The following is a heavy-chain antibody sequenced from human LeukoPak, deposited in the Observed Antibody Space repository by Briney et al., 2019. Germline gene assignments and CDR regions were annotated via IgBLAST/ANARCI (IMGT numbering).Heavy chain of an antibody. Sequence: SETLSLTCTVSGGSISNYYWSWIRQPPGKGLEWIGFIYYSGSTNYNPSLKSRVTISVDTSKNQFSLKLSSVTAADTAVYYCARAASGGGFGYWGQGTLVTVSS. CDR3: ARAASGGGFGY. V-gene: IGHV4-59*01. CDR2: IYYSGST. CDR1: GGSISNYY. D-gene: IGHD2-15*01. J-gene: IGHJ4*02.